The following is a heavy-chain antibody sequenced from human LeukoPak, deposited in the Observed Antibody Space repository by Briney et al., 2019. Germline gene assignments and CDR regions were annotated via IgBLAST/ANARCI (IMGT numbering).Heavy chain of an antibody. CDR1: GYTFSSYG. J-gene: IGHJ5*02. Sequence: ASVKVSCKASGYTFSSYGISWVRQAPGQGLEWMGWISASNGNTNYAQKLQGRVTMTTDTSTSTAYMELRSLRSDDTAVYYCARDVRFLEWLPRKGVWFDPWGQGTLVTVSS. CDR3: ARDVRFLEWLPRKGVWFDP. D-gene: IGHD3-3*01. CDR2: ISASNGNT. V-gene: IGHV1-18*01.